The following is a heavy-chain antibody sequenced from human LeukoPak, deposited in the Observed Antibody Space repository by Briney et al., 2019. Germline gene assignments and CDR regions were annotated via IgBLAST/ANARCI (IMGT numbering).Heavy chain of an antibody. V-gene: IGHV1-2*02. CDR1: GYTFTGYY. Sequence: GASVKVSCKASGYTFTGYYMHWVRQAPGQGLEWMGWINPNSGGTNYAQKFQGRVTMTRDTSISTAYMELSRLRSDDTAVYYCARGNVLRFLEWLPLDYWGQGTLVTVSS. CDR2: INPNSGGT. CDR3: ARGNVLRFLEWLPLDY. J-gene: IGHJ4*02. D-gene: IGHD3-3*01.